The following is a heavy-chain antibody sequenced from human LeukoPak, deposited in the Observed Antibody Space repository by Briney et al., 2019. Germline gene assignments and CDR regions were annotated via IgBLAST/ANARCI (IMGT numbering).Heavy chain of an antibody. D-gene: IGHD3-22*01. V-gene: IGHV3-7*01. CDR1: GFTFGSYW. Sequence: PGGSLRLSCAASGFTFGSYWMSWVRQAPGKGLEWVANIKQDGSEKYYVDSVKGRFTISRDNAKNSLYLQMNSLRAEDTAVYYCARGYDSSGYAYWGQGTLVTVSS. J-gene: IGHJ4*02. CDR3: ARGYDSSGYAY. CDR2: IKQDGSEK.